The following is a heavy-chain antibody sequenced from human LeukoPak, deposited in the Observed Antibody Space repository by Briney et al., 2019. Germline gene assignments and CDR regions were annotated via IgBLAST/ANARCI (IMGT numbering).Heavy chain of an antibody. Sequence: GASVKVSCKASGYTFTSYGISWVRQAPGQGPEWMGWISAYNGYTNYAQKLQGRVTMTTDTSTSTAYMELRSLRSDDTAVYYCARVNEARAGYSSSWHPMYYFDYWGQGTLVTVSS. V-gene: IGHV1-18*01. CDR3: ARVNEARAGYSSSWHPMYYFDY. CDR2: ISAYNGYT. J-gene: IGHJ4*02. CDR1: GYTFTSYG. D-gene: IGHD6-13*01.